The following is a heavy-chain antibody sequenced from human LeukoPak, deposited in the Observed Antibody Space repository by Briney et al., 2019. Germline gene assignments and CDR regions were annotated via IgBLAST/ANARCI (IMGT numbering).Heavy chain of an antibody. J-gene: IGHJ5*02. CDR3: ARGRHYGGVLRYFDWFPGSSWFDP. CDR1: GFTFSSYS. D-gene: IGHD3-9*01. CDR2: ISSSSSYI. V-gene: IGHV3-21*01. Sequence: SGGSLRLSCAASGFTFSSYSMNWVRRAPGKGLEWVSSISSSSSYIYYADSVKGRFTISRDNAKNSLYLQMNSLRAEDTAVYYCARGRHYGGVLRYFDWFPGSSWFDPWGQGTLVTVSS.